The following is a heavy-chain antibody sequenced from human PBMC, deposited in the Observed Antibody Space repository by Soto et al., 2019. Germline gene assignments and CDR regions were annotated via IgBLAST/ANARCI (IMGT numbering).Heavy chain of an antibody. J-gene: IGHJ4*02. D-gene: IGHD3-22*01. Sequence: SETLSLTCTVSGGSISSSSYYWGWIRQPPGKGLEWIGSIFYSGSTYYNPSLKSRVTISVDTSKNQFSLKLSSVTAADTAVYYCARNRGGIVVPAGFDYWGQGTLVTVSS. V-gene: IGHV4-39*01. CDR2: IFYSGST. CDR3: ARNRGGIVVPAGFDY. CDR1: GGSISSSSYY.